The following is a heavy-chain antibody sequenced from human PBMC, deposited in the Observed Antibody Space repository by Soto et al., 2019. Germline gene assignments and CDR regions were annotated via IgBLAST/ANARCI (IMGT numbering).Heavy chain of an antibody. Sequence: GGSLRLSCAASGFTFSDFWLHWVRQAPGKGLVWVARINNDGSDTSYADSVKGQFTMSRDNAKNMVYLQMNSMGVEDTAVYYCGSVFEYWGQGTQVTVSS. CDR3: GSVFEY. J-gene: IGHJ4*02. V-gene: IGHV3-74*01. CDR1: GFTFSDFW. CDR2: INNDGSDT.